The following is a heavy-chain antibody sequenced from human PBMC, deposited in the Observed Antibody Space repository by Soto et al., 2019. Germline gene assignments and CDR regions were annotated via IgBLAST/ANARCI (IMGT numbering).Heavy chain of an antibody. Sequence: SVKVSFKASGFTFTSSAVQWVRQARGQRLEWIGWIVVGSGNTNYAQKFQERVTITRDMSTSTAYMELSSLRSEDTAVYYCAAMGPYYYDSSGYFLDYWGQGTLVTVSS. CDR2: IVVGSGNT. CDR3: AAMGPYYYDSSGYFLDY. D-gene: IGHD3-22*01. CDR1: GFTFTSSA. V-gene: IGHV1-58*01. J-gene: IGHJ4*02.